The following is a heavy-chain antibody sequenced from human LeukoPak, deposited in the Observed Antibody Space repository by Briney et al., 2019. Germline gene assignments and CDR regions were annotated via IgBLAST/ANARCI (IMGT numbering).Heavy chain of an antibody. V-gene: IGHV4-30-2*01. D-gene: IGHD2-15*01. J-gene: IGHJ5*02. CDR2: IYHSGST. Sequence: SETLSLTCAVSGGSISSGGYSWSWIRQPPGKGLEWIGYIYHSGSTYHNPSLKSRVTISVDRSKNQFSLKLSSVTAADTAVYYCATLGYCSGGSCYGAWFDPWGQGTLVTVSS. CDR3: ATLGYCSGGSCYGAWFDP. CDR1: GGSISSGGYS.